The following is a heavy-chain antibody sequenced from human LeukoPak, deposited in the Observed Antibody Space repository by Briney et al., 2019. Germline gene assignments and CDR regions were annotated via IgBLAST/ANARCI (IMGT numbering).Heavy chain of an antibody. CDR2: ISPTTGGT. V-gene: IGHV1-2*02. J-gene: IGHJ4*02. Sequence: ASVSVCSKASGCSFTDACRHWVRQAPGQGLEWVGWISPTTGGTNYAQKFQGRVTMTRDTSISTAHMELSSLRSDDTAVYYCARDRDGGSAVAGNYWGQGTLVTVSS. CDR3: ARDRDGGSAVAGNY. CDR1: GCSFTDAC. D-gene: IGHD2-15*01.